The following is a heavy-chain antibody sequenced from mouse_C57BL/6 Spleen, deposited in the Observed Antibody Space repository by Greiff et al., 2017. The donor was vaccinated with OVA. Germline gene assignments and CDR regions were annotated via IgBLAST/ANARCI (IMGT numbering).Heavy chain of an antibody. CDR1: GYTFTSYW. CDR3: ANTTVVARGLAY. J-gene: IGHJ3*01. D-gene: IGHD1-1*01. Sequence: QVQLKQPGAELVKPGASVKMSCKASGYTFTSYWITWVKQRPGQGLEWIGGIYPGSGSTNYNEKFKSKATLTVDTSSSTAYMQLSSLTSEDSAVYYCANTTVVARGLAYWGQGTLVTVAA. CDR2: IYPGSGST. V-gene: IGHV1-55*01.